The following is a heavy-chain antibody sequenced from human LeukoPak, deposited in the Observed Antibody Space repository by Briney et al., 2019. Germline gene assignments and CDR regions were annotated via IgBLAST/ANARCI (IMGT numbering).Heavy chain of an antibody. Sequence: PGGSLRLSCAASGFIFSDYWMHWVRQAPGKGLVWVSRVATGGTGPSYADSVKGRFTISRDNAKNTLYLQMNSLSAEDTAVYFCARDMGPYGGSPGASWGQGTLVTVSS. CDR2: VATGGTGP. CDR1: GFIFSDYW. V-gene: IGHV3-74*01. D-gene: IGHD4-23*01. CDR3: ARDMGPYGGSPGAS. J-gene: IGHJ5*02.